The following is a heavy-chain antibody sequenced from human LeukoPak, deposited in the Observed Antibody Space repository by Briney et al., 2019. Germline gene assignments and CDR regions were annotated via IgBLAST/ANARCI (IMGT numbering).Heavy chain of an antibody. D-gene: IGHD2-8*01. J-gene: IGHJ4*02. V-gene: IGHV3-43*01. CDR1: GFTFDDFP. CDR3: AKDIIGYAPL. Sequence: PGGSLRLSCAASGFTFDDFPMHWVRQHPGKGLEWVSLVSVDGDTKYYADSVRGRFPISRDNSKNSLYLQMNSLRIEDTAFYYCAKDIIGYAPLWGQGTLVTVSS. CDR2: VSVDGDTK.